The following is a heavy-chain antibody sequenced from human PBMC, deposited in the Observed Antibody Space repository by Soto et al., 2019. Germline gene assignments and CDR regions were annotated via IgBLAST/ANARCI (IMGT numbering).Heavy chain of an antibody. D-gene: IGHD3-22*01. CDR1: GFTFSSYE. CDR3: ARGTSYYDSSGYFY. CDR2: ISSSGSTI. Sequence: GGSLRLSCAASGFTFSSYEMNWVRQAPGKGLEWVSYISSSGSTIYYADSVKGRFTISRDNAKNSLYLQMNSLRAEDTAVYYCARGTSYYDSSGYFYWGPGTLVTVSS. V-gene: IGHV3-48*03. J-gene: IGHJ4*02.